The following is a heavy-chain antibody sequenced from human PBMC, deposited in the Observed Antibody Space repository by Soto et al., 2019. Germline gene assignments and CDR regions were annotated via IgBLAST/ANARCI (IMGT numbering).Heavy chain of an antibody. V-gene: IGHV4-30-4*01. CDR2: IYYSGNT. D-gene: IGHD3-16*01. CDR1: GGSTSSDNY. J-gene: IGHJ4*02. CDR3: AREGGESSDGLYYFDS. Sequence: TSETLSLTCTVSGGSTSSDNYWSWIRQPPGKGLEWIGHIYYSGNTDYNPSLKSRLAISIDTSKNQFSLRLSSVTAADTAVYFCAREGGESSDGLYYFDSWGQGSLVTVSS.